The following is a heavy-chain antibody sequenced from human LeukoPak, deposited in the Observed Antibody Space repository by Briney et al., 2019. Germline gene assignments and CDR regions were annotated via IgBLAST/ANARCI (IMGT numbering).Heavy chain of an antibody. CDR3: ARAGGWNYVTEYYYMDV. D-gene: IGHD1-7*01. J-gene: IGHJ6*03. Sequence: SVKVSCKASGGTFSSNAISWLRQAPGQGLEWMGGIIPIFGTANYAQKFQGRVTITTDESTSTAYMELSSLRSEDTAVYYCARAGGWNYVTEYYYMDVWGKGTTVTVSS. CDR2: IIPIFGTA. V-gene: IGHV1-69*05. CDR1: GGTFSSNA.